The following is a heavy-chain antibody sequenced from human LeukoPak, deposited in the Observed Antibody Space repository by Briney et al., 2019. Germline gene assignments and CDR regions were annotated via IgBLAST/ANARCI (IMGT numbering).Heavy chain of an antibody. V-gene: IGHV3-23*01. CDR1: GFTFSSYA. Sequence: GGSLRLSCAASGFTFSSYAMHWVRQAPGKGLEWVSAISGSGGSTYYADSVKGRFTISRDNSKNTLYLQMNSLRAEDTAVYYCAKLIVGATTGFDYWGQGTLVTVSS. CDR2: ISGSGGST. J-gene: IGHJ4*02. CDR3: AKLIVGATTGFDY. D-gene: IGHD1-26*01.